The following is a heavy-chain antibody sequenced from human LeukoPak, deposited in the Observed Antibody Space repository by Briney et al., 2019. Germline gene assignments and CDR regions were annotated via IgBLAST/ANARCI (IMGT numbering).Heavy chain of an antibody. V-gene: IGHV1-69*13. Sequence: ASVKVSCKASGGSFTSYGISWLRQAPGQGLEWMGKIIPIYGRANYGQKFQGRVTITADELTTTSYMELSSLTAEDMAVYYCAAGGAYEFRDDYWGQGTLVTVSS. D-gene: IGHD3-3*01. J-gene: IGHJ4*02. CDR3: AAGGAYEFRDDY. CDR1: GGSFTSYG. CDR2: IIPIYGRA.